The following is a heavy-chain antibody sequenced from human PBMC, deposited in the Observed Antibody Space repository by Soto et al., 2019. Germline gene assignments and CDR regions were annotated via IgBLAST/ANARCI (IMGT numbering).Heavy chain of an antibody. Sequence: SETLSLTCAVSGGSISSDDYSWSWIRQPPWKGLEWIGYIYHSGIIYYNPSLQSRVTISVDRSKNQFSLRLSSVTAADTAVYYCARSFGSSPTAFDYWGQGTLVNVSS. V-gene: IGHV4-30-2*01. CDR3: ARSFGSSPTAFDY. CDR2: IYHSGII. CDR1: GGSISSDDYS. D-gene: IGHD6-6*01. J-gene: IGHJ4*02.